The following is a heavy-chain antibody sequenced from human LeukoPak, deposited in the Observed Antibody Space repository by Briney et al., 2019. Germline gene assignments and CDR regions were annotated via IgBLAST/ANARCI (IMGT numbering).Heavy chain of an antibody. Sequence: PSETLSLTCTVSGGSISSYYWSWIRQPPGKGLEWIGYIYYSGSTNYNPSLKSRVTISVDTSKNQFSLKLSSVTAADTAVYYCAREDPCYGMDVWGQGTTVTVSS. CDR1: GGSISSYY. CDR2: IYYSGST. J-gene: IGHJ6*02. CDR3: AREDPCYGMDV. V-gene: IGHV4-59*01.